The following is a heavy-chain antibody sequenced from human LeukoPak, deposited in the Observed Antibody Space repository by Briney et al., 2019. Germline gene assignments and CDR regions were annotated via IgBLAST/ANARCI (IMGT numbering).Heavy chain of an antibody. Sequence: SETLSLTCTVSGYSISSGYYWGWTRQPPGKGLEWIGSIYHSGSTYYNPSLKSRVTISVDTSKNQFSLKLSSVTAADTAVYYCARGYSGYSGYWGQGTLVTVSS. J-gene: IGHJ4*02. CDR1: GYSISSGYY. CDR3: ARGYSGYSGY. V-gene: IGHV4-38-2*02. D-gene: IGHD5-12*01. CDR2: IYHSGST.